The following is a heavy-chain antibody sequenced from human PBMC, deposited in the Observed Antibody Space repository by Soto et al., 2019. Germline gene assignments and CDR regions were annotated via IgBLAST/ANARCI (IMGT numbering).Heavy chain of an antibody. D-gene: IGHD6-6*01. CDR2: ISGSGGST. Sequence: EVQLVESGGGLVQPGRSLRLSCTASGFTFGDYAMSWVRQAPGKGLEWVSAISGSGGSTYYADSVKGRFTIARDNSKNTLYLQMNSLRAEDTAVYYCAKDRLSGAFGIWGQGTMVTVSS. CDR3: AKDRLSGAFGI. V-gene: IGHV3-23*04. CDR1: GFTFGDYA. J-gene: IGHJ3*02.